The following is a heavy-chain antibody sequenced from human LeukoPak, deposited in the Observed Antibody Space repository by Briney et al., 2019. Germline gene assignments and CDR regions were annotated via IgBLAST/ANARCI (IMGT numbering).Heavy chain of an antibody. D-gene: IGHD6-19*01. CDR3: ARDRFAQWLVPRCSYYYYMDV. CDR1: GYTFTGYY. J-gene: IGHJ6*03. V-gene: IGHV1-2*02. CDR2: INPNSGGT. Sequence: ASVKVSCKASGYTFTGYYMHWVRQAPGQGLEWMGWINPNSGGTNYAQKFQGRVTMTRDTSISTAYMELSRLRSDDTAVYYCARDRFAQWLVPRCSYYYYMDVWGKGTTVTVSS.